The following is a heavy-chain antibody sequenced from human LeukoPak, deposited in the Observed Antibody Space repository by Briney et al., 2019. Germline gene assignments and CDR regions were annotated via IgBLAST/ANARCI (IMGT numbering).Heavy chain of an antibody. CDR3: ASARGSGNYYSPNDY. V-gene: IGHV3-30-3*01. Sequence: PGGPLRLSCTAAGCTFGDYAMHWGRQPPRRCLEWVTVISYDGNNKYYPYSVKHRFTIARDNSKNTLHLQMNSLRPEDTAVYYCASARGSGNYYSPNDYWGQGNLVTVSS. CDR2: ISYDGNNK. D-gene: IGHD3-10*01. J-gene: IGHJ4*02. CDR1: GCTFGDYA.